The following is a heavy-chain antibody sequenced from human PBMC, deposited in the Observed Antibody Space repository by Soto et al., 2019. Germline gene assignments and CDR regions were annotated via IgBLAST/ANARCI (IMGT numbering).Heavy chain of an antibody. V-gene: IGHV3-21*01. D-gene: IGHD3-10*01. CDR1: GFTFSSYS. Sequence: SLRLSCAASGFTFSSYSMNWVRQAPGKGLEWVSSISSSSSYIYYADSVKGRFTISRDNAKNSLYLQMNSLRAEDTAVYYCARVRGIIGWFDPWGQGTLVTVSS. CDR3: ARVRGIIGWFDP. CDR2: ISSSSSYI. J-gene: IGHJ5*02.